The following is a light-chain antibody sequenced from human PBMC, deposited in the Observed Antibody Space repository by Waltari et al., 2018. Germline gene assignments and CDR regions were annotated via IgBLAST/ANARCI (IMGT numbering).Light chain of an antibody. J-gene: IGLJ3*02. CDR1: RRDVGNSNL. V-gene: IGLV2-23*02. CDR2: DVS. CDR3: CSYAGSSTWV. Sequence: QSALTQPASVSGSPGQSITISCTGTRRDVGNSNLFSWYQQHPGKAPKLMIYDVSKRPSGVSYRFSGSKSGNTASLTISGLQAEDEADYYCCSYAGSSTWVFGGGTKLTVL.